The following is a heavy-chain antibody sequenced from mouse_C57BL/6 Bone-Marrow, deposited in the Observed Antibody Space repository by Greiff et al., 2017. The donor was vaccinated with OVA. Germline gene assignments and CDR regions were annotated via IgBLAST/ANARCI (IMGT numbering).Heavy chain of an antibody. J-gene: IGHJ1*03. CDR1: GYSFTSYY. CDR2: IYPGSGNT. V-gene: IGHV1-66*01. Sequence: VQLQQSGPELVKPGASVKISCKASGYSFTSYYIHWVKQRPGQGLEWIGWIYPGSGNTKYNEKFKGKATLTADTASSTAYMQLSSLTTEDSAVYYCARGGPHWYFDVWGTGTTVTVSS. CDR3: ARGGPHWYFDV.